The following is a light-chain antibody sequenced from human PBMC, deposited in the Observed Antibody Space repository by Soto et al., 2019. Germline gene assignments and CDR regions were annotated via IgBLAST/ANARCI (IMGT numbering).Light chain of an antibody. CDR3: QQYNSYSLT. V-gene: IGKV1-5*03. J-gene: IGKJ4*01. CDR2: KAS. CDR1: QSISSW. Sequence: DIQMTQSPSTLSASVGDRVTITCRASQSISSWLAWYQQKPGKAPKLLIYKASSLESGVPSRFSGSGSGTEFTLTITSLQPDDFATYYCQQYNSYSLTFGGGTKVEIK.